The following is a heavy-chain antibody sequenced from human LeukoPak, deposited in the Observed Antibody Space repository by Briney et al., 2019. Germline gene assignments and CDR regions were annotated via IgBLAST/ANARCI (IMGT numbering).Heavy chain of an antibody. CDR3: ARVNMVRGDYNWFDP. CDR1: GYTFTSYD. Sequence: ASVKVSCKASGYTFTSYDINWVRQATGQGLEWMGWMNPNSGNTGYAQKFQGRVTMTRNTSISTAYMELSSLRSEDTAVYYCARVNMVRGDYNWFDPWGQGTLVTVSS. J-gene: IGHJ5*02. D-gene: IGHD3-10*01. CDR2: MNPNSGNT. V-gene: IGHV1-8*01.